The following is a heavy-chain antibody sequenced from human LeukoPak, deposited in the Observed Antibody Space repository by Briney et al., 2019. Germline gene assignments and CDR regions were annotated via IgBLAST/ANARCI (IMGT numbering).Heavy chain of an antibody. CDR1: GYTFTSYD. CDR3: ARSSLRFLEWLLSRYYYYMDV. D-gene: IGHD3-3*01. Sequence: ASVKVSCKASGYTFTSYDINWVRQATGQGLEWMGWMNPNSGNTGYAQKFQGRVTITRNTSISTAYMELSSLRSEDTAVYYCARSSLRFLEWLLSRYYYYMDVWGKGTTVTVSS. CDR2: MNPNSGNT. J-gene: IGHJ6*03. V-gene: IGHV1-8*03.